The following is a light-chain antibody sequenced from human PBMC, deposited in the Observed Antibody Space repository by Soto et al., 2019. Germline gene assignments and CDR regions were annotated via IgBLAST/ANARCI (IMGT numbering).Light chain of an antibody. CDR2: AAS. J-gene: IGKJ4*01. CDR3: QQLNSYPIAT. CDR1: QDISNF. Sequence: DIQFTQSPSFLSASVGDRVTITCRASQDISNFLAWYQQKPGKAPKLLIYAASTLQSGVPSRFSGSGSGREFTLTISSLQPEDFATYHCQQLNSYPIATFGGGTKVEIK. V-gene: IGKV1-9*01.